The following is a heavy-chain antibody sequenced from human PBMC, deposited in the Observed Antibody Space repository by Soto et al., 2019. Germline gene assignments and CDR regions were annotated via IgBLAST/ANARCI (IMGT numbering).Heavy chain of an antibody. CDR2: IDWDDDK. CDR1: GFSLRSSGMS. D-gene: IGHD2-15*01. J-gene: IGHJ6*02. V-gene: IGHV2-70*13. Sequence: ESGPTLVNPTQTLTLTCTYSGFSLRSSGMSVTWIRQSPGKALEWLALIDWDDDKYYSPSLKTRLTISKDTSKNQVVLTMTNMGPVDAATYYCARIKVQCIGASCQYYYYFAMDVWGQGT. CDR3: ARIKVQCIGASCQYYYYFAMDV.